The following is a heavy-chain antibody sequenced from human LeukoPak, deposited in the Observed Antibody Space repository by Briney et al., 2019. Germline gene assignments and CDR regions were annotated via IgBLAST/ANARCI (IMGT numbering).Heavy chain of an antibody. D-gene: IGHD6-19*01. CDR2: IYHSGST. J-gene: IGHJ5*02. V-gene: IGHV4-38-2*02. Sequence: SETLSLTCTVSGYSLSSGYYWGWVRQPPGKGLEWIGGIYHSGSTYYNPSLKSRVTISVDTSKNQFFLKLRSVTAADTAVYYCARGQARLSWFDPWGQGTLVTVSS. CDR3: ARGQARLSWFDP. CDR1: GYSLSSGYY.